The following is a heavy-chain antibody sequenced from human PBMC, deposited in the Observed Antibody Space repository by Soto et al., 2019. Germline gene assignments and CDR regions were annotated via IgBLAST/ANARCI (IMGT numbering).Heavy chain of an antibody. Sequence: ASVKVSCKASGGTFSSYAMHWVRQAPGQRLEWMGWINAGNGNTKYSQKFQGRVTITADESTSTAYMELSSLRSEDTAVYYCARPIQYYFDTSAQSAWFDPWGQGTLVTVSS. CDR1: GGTFSSYA. J-gene: IGHJ5*02. V-gene: IGHV1-3*01. CDR3: ARPIQYYFDTSAQSAWFDP. CDR2: INAGNGNT. D-gene: IGHD3-22*01.